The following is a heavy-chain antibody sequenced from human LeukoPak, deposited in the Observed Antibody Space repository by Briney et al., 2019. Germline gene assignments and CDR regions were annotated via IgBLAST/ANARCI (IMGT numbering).Heavy chain of an antibody. D-gene: IGHD2-2*03. CDR1: GFTFISSW. CDR3: ATDLHFGYCTATSCANY. Sequence: GGALRLSCAASGFTFISSWMTWVRQAPGKGLEWVGRIRSTPDGGATDYAAPVKGRFTISRDDSKNTLYLQMSSLRTEDTAVYYCATDLHFGYCTATSCANYWGQGTLVTVSS. V-gene: IGHV3-15*01. CDR2: IRSTPDGGAT. J-gene: IGHJ4*02.